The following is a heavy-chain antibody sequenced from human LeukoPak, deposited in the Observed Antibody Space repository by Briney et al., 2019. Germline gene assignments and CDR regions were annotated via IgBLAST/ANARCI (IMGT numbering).Heavy chain of an antibody. V-gene: IGHV3-33*01. CDR3: ARSNNGGWGYCDY. CDR2: IWYDGSNK. CDR1: GFSFSNYG. Sequence: GGSLRLSCAASGFSFSNYGMHWVRQAPGRGLEWVAVIWYDGSNKYYADSVKGRFTISRDNSKNTLCVQMSSLRAEDTAVYYCARSNNGGWGYCDYWGQGSLVTVSS. D-gene: IGHD3-16*01. J-gene: IGHJ4*02.